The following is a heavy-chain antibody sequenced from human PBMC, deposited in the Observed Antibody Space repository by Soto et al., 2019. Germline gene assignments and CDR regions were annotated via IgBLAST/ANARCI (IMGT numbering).Heavy chain of an antibody. CDR1: GFTFSSYS. V-gene: IGHV3-21*01. D-gene: IGHD3-10*01. J-gene: IGHJ3*02. CDR2: ISSSGTYI. Sequence: EVQLVESGGGLVKPGGSLRLSCAASGFTFSSYSMNWVRQAPGKGLEWVSSISSSGTYIYYADSVKGRFTISRDNAKNSLYLQMNSLRAEDTAVYYCAFAGSGSYSNVADAFSIWGQGTMVTVSS. CDR3: AFAGSGSYSNVADAFSI.